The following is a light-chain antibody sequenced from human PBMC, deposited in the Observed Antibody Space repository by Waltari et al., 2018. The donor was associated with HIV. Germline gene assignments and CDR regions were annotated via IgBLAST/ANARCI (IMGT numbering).Light chain of an antibody. CDR1: TTVLYSSNHKNY. V-gene: IGKV4-1*01. J-gene: IGKJ5*01. CDR3: QQYYSTPPT. CDR2: WAS. Sequence: DIVMTQSPDSLAVSLGERATINCKSSTTVLYSSNHKNYLAWYQQKPGQPPKLLIYWASTRESGVPDRFSGSGSGTDFTLTISSLQAEDVAVYYCQQYYSTPPTFGQGTRLEIK.